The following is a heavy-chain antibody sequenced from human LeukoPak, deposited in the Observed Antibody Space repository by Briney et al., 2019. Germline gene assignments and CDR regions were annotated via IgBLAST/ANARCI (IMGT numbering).Heavy chain of an antibody. CDR3: ASLNRADCSSTSCHTHY. V-gene: IGHV3-23*01. CDR1: GFTFSSYA. J-gene: IGHJ4*02. CDR2: ISGSGGAT. D-gene: IGHD2-2*01. Sequence: GGSLRLFCAASGFTFSSYAMSWVRQAPGKGLEWVSGISGSGGATYYADSVKGRFTISRDNAKNSLYLQMNSLRAEDTALYYCASLNRADCSSTSCHTHYWGQGTLVTVSS.